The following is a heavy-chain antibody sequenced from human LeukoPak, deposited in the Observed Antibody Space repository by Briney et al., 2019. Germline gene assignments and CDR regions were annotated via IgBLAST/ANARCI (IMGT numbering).Heavy chain of an antibody. Sequence: GGSLRLSCAASGFAFNTYAMHWVRQAPGKELEWVSSISSNSTYIYYADSMKGRFTISRDNAKNSLYLQMNSLRADDTAVYYCASEYGLIHWGQGTLVTVSS. CDR2: ISSNSTYI. D-gene: IGHD2/OR15-2a*01. V-gene: IGHV3-21*01. CDR1: GFAFNTYA. CDR3: ASEYGLIH. J-gene: IGHJ4*02.